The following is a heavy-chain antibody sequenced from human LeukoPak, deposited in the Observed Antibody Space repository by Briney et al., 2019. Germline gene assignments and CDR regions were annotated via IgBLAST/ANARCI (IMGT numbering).Heavy chain of an antibody. J-gene: IGHJ5*02. Sequence: KPGGSLRLSCAASGFTFSDHYMGWIRQAPGKGLEWVSYISSSGSTIYYADSVKGRFTISRDNAKNSLYLQMNSLRAEDTAVYYCARAYCGGDCPNWFDPWGQGTLVTVSS. CDR1: GFTFSDHY. V-gene: IGHV3-11*01. CDR3: ARAYCGGDCPNWFDP. CDR2: ISSSGSTI. D-gene: IGHD2-21*02.